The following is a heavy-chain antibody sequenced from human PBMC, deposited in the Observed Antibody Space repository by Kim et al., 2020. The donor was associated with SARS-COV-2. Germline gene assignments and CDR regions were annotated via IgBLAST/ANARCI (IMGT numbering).Heavy chain of an antibody. V-gene: IGHV4-39*01. J-gene: IGHJ3*02. CDR3: ARQSIAAVPWAFDI. D-gene: IGHD6-13*01. Sequence: NPSRKSRVTISVDTSKNRFSLKLSSVTAADTAVYYCARQSIAAVPWAFDIWGQGTMVTVSS.